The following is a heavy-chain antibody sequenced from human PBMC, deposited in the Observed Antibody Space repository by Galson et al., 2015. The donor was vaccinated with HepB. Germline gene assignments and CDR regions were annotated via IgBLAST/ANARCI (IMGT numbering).Heavy chain of an antibody. Sequence: SETLSLTCTVSGGSISSYYWSWIRQPPGKGLEWIGYIYYSGSTNYNPSLKSRVTISVDTSKNQFSLKLSSVTAADTAVYYCARGVVDYDSSGYYYAAFDYWGQGTLVTVSS. D-gene: IGHD3-22*01. CDR2: IYYSGST. CDR3: ARGVVDYDSSGYYYAAFDY. J-gene: IGHJ4*02. V-gene: IGHV4-59*08. CDR1: GGSISSYY.